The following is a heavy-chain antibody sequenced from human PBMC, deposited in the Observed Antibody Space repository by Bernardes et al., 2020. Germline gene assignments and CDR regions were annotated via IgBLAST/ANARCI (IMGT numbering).Heavy chain of an antibody. CDR2: MYYDGSV. CDR3: AREGEVQTPHSWLVP. Sequence: SETLSLTCTVSGGSFSGYYWSWIRQPPGKGLEWIGVMYYDGSVNYNTSLRSRVTISGDTCKNQFSLRLSSVTAADTAVYYRAREGEVQTPHSWLVPWAQGTLGTVSS. V-gene: IGHV4-59*12. J-gene: IGHJ5*02. D-gene: IGHD3-16*01. CDR1: GGSFSGYY.